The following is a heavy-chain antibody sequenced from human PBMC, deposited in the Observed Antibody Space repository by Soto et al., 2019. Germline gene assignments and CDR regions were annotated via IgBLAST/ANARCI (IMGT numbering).Heavy chain of an antibody. V-gene: IGHV5-51*01. D-gene: IGHD4-17*01. CDR3: ARQDLAVTTNYFDY. CDR2: IYPGDSDT. Sequence: GESLTISCTCSGNSFTRYWIGWVRQMPGKGLEWMGIIYPGDSDTRYSPSFQGQVTISADKSISTAYLQWSSLKASDIAMYYCARQDLAVTTNYFDYWGQGTLVPVSS. J-gene: IGHJ4*02. CDR1: GNSFTRYW.